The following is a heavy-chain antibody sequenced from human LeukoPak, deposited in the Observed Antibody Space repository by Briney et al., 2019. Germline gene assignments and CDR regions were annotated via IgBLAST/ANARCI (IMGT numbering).Heavy chain of an antibody. CDR2: ISSSGSST. Sequence: GESLRLSCATSGFTFSNYEMSWVRKTPGKGLEWVSYISSSGSSTYYADSVKGRFTISRDNAKSSLCLQMDSLRAGDTAVYYCAREDGSQLDYWGRGTLVTVSS. CDR3: AREDGSQLDY. V-gene: IGHV3-48*03. J-gene: IGHJ4*02. D-gene: IGHD1-26*01. CDR1: GFTFSNYE.